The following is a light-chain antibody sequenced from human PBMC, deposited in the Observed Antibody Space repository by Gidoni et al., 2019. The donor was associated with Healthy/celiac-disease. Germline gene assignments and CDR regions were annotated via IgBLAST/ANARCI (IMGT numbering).Light chain of an antibody. Sequence: QSVLTQPPSVSAAPGQKVTISCSGRSSNIGNNYVSWYQQLPGRAPKLLIYDNNKRPAGIPHRFSGSKSGTSDTLGITGLQTGDEADDYCGTWDISLSGVFGTWTKVTVL. CDR1: SSNIGNNY. J-gene: IGLJ1*01. CDR3: GTWDISLSGV. V-gene: IGLV1-51*01. CDR2: DNN.